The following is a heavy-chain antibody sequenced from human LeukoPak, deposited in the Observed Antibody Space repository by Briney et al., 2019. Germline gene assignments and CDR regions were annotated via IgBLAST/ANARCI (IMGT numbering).Heavy chain of an antibody. CDR3: TTGGGTMDF. V-gene: IGHV3-15*01. CDR1: GVTFSNTW. CDR2: FTSRSAGGTI. Sequence: GESLRLSCTASGVTFSNTWMSWVRQAPGKGLEWVGLFTSRSAGGTIHYAAPVQGRFTILAEDSKNTWYLQMNGLQIEDTGIYYCTTGGGTMDFWGQGTLVTVSS. D-gene: IGHD2-15*01. J-gene: IGHJ4*02.